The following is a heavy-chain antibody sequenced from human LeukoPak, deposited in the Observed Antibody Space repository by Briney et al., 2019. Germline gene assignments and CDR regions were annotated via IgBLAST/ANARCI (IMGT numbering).Heavy chain of an antibody. D-gene: IGHD3-9*01. CDR2: IYYSGST. Sequence: ETXXLXCXVXXGXXSXSSXXWGWIRQPPGKGLEWIGSIYYSGSTYYNPSLKSRVTISVDTSKNQFSLKLSSVTAADTAVYYCAGSRLVIPDYWGQGTLVTVSS. J-gene: IGHJ4*02. CDR3: AGSRLVIPDY. CDR1: XGXXSXSSXX. V-gene: IGHV4-39*01.